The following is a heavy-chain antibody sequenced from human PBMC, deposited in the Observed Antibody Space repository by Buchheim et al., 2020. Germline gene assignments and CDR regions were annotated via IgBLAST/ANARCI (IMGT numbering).Heavy chain of an antibody. Sequence: QVQLVESGGGVVQPGRSLRLSCAASGFTFSSYAMHWVRQAPGKGLEWVAVISYDGSNKYYADSVKGRFTISRDNSKNTLDLRMRGLRAEDTAVYYCARDPGWEWMGPLDYWGRGTL. CDR1: GFTFSSYA. CDR2: ISYDGSNK. D-gene: IGHD3-3*01. J-gene: IGHJ4*02. V-gene: IGHV3-30*15. CDR3: ARDPGWEWMGPLDY.